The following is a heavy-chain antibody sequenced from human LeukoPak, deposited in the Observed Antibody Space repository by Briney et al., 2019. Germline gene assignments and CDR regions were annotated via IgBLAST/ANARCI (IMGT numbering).Heavy chain of an antibody. J-gene: IGHJ6*02. CDR2: IYTSGST. D-gene: IGHD6-13*01. CDR1: GGSISSGSYY. Sequence: SETLSLTCTVSGGSISSGSYYWSWIRQPAGKGLEWIGRIYTSGSTNYNPSLKSRVTISVDRSKNQFSLKLSSVTAADTAVYYCASTALGIAAAGYYYYGMDVWGQGTTVTVSS. CDR3: ASTALGIAAAGYYYYGMDV. V-gene: IGHV4-61*02.